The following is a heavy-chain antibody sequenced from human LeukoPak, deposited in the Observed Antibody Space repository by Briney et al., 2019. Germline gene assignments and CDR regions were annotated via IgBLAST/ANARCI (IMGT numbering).Heavy chain of an antibody. CDR2: IYYSGST. J-gene: IGHJ4*02. D-gene: IGHD2-2*01. CDR3: ARSLGYCSSTSCYTFDY. V-gene: IGHV4-39*07. Sequence: PSETLSLTCTVSGGSISSSSYYWGWIRQPPGKGLEWIGSIYYSGSTYYNPSLKSRVTISVDTSKNRFSLKLSSVTAADTAVYYCARSLGYCSSTSCYTFDYWGQGTLVTVSS. CDR1: GGSISSSSYY.